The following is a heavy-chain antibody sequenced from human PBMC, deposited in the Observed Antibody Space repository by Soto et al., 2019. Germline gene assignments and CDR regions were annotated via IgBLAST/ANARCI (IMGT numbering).Heavy chain of an antibody. CDR1: GYTFTSCG. J-gene: IGHJ4*02. CDR3: ARSQVFGGVIANFDF. D-gene: IGHD3-16*02. V-gene: IGHV1-18*01. CDR2: ISAYNGNT. Sequence: QVQLVQSGAEVKKPGASVKVSCKASGYTFTSCGISWVRQAPGQGLEWMGWISAYNGNTNYAQKLQGRVTMTTDTSTSTAYMWVRSLRSDDTAVYYCARSQVFGGVIANFDFWGQGTLVTVSS.